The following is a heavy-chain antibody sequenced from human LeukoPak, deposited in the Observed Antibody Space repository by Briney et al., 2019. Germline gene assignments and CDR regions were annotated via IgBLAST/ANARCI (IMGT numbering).Heavy chain of an antibody. CDR3: ARGDYYDSSGYPRVYFDY. CDR1: GGSFSGYY. Sequence: PSETLSLTCAVYGGSFSGYYWSWIRQPPGKGLEWIGEINHSGSTNYNPSLKSRVTISVDTSKNQFSLKLSSVTAADTAVYYCARGDYYDSSGYPRVYFDYWGQGTLVTVSS. J-gene: IGHJ4*02. CDR2: INHSGST. D-gene: IGHD3-22*01. V-gene: IGHV4-34*01.